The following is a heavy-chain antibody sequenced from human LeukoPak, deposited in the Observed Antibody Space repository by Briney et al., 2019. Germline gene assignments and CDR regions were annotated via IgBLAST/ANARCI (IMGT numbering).Heavy chain of an antibody. Sequence: GASVKVSCKASGYTFTGYYMHWVRQAPGQGLEWMGWINPNSGGTNYAQKLQGRVTMTTDTSTSTAYMELRSLRSDDTAVYYCARDLRSGEYDDYWGQGTLVTVSS. CDR2: INPNSGGT. CDR1: GYTFTGYY. J-gene: IGHJ4*02. CDR3: ARDLRSGEYDDY. V-gene: IGHV1-2*02. D-gene: IGHD7-27*01.